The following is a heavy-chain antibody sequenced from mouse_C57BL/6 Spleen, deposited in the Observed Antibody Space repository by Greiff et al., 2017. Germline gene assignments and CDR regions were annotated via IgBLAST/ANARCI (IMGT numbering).Heavy chain of an antibody. CDR1: GYTFTSYW. V-gene: IGHV1-52*01. CDR3: ERLYCRDYLDY. J-gene: IGHJ2*01. CDR2: IDPSDSET. Sequence: QVQLQQPGAALVRPGSSVKLSCKASGYTFTSYWMHWVKQRPIQGLEWIGNIDPSDSETHYNQKFKDKATLTVDKSSSTAYMQLSSLTSEDSAVYYCERLYCRDYLDYWGQGTTLTVSS.